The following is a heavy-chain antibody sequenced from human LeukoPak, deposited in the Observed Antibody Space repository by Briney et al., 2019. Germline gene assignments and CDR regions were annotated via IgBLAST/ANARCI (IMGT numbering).Heavy chain of an antibody. CDR1: GFILRTYE. J-gene: IGHJ4*02. V-gene: IGHV3-48*03. CDR3: ASGRPFDY. Sequence: PGGSLRLFCAASGFILRTYEMNGVRQAPGKGREWVSHISSSGTTIYYADSVKGRFTISRDNAKSSLYLQMNSLRAEDTAVYYCASGRPFDYWGQGTLVTVSS. CDR2: ISSSGTTI. D-gene: IGHD1-1*01.